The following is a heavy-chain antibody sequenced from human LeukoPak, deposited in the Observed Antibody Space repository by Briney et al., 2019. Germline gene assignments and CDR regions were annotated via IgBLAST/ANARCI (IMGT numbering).Heavy chain of an antibody. CDR2: IYPGDSDT. V-gene: IGHV5-51*01. D-gene: IGHD5-18*01. Sequence: GESLKISCKGSGYSFTSYWIGWVRQMPGKGLEWMGIIYPGDSDTRYSPSFQGQVTISADKSISTAYLQWSSLKASDTAMYYCARVKHTGYSYDTESSFDYWGQGTLVTVSS. J-gene: IGHJ4*02. CDR3: ARVKHTGYSYDTESSFDY. CDR1: GYSFTSYW.